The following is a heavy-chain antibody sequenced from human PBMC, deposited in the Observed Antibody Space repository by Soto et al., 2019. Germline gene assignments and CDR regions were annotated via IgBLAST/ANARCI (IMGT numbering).Heavy chain of an antibody. J-gene: IGHJ4*02. V-gene: IGHV3-11*01. CDR3: ARDLGYYDSSGYFDY. D-gene: IGHD3-22*01. CDR2: ISSSDSII. Sequence: PGGSLRLSCAASGFTFSDYYMSWIRQAPGKGLEWVSYISSSDSIIYYADSVKGRFTISGDNAKNSLYLQMNSLRAEDTAVYYCARDLGYYDSSGYFDYWGQGTLVTVSS. CDR1: GFTFSDYY.